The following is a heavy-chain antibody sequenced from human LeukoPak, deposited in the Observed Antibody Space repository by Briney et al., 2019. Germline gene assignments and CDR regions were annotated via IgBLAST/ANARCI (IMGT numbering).Heavy chain of an antibody. CDR1: GFTFSTYA. J-gene: IGHJ4*02. Sequence: QSGGSLRLSCAASGFTFSTYAMHWVRQAPGKGLEYVSAISTNGDSTYYADSVKGRFTISRDNSKNTLFLQMGSLRAEDTAVYYCAKDQGYRTDYWGQGTLVTVSS. CDR2: ISTNGDST. CDR3: AKDQGYRTDY. D-gene: IGHD5-24*01. V-gene: IGHV3-64*02.